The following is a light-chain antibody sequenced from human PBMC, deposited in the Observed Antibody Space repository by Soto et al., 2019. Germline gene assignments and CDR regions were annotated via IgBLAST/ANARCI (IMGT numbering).Light chain of an antibody. J-gene: IGLJ1*01. CDR1: SSNIGAGYD. CDR3: QSYDSSLIRYV. Sequence: QSVLTQPPSMSGAPGQRVTISCTGSSSNIGAGYDVHWYQQLPGTAPKLLIYGNSNRPSGVPDRFSGSKSGTSASLAITGLQAEDEADYYCQSYDSSLIRYVFGTGTKLTVL. CDR2: GNS. V-gene: IGLV1-40*01.